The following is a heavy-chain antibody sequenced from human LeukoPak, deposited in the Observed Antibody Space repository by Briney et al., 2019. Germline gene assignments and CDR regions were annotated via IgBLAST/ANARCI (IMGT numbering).Heavy chain of an antibody. CDR2: IRYDGSNK. V-gene: IGHV3-30*02. CDR3: AKVPGYCSSTSCYTTYYYYMDV. J-gene: IGHJ6*03. Sequence: PGGSLRLSCAASGFTFSSYGMHWVRQAPGKGLEWVAFIRYDGSNKYYADSVKGRFTISRDNSKNTLYLQMNSLRAEDTAVYYCAKVPGYCSSTSCYTTYYYYMDVWGKGTTVTVSS. CDR1: GFTFSSYG. D-gene: IGHD2-2*02.